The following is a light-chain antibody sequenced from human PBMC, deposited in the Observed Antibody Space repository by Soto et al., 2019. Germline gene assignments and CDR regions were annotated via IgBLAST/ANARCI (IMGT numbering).Light chain of an antibody. CDR1: SGHSSDA. J-gene: IGLJ2*01. V-gene: IGLV4-69*01. Sequence: QSVLTQSPSASASLGASVKLTCTLSSGHSSDAIAWHQQQPGKGPRYLMKLSSDGSHSKGDGIPDRFSGSSSGAERYLTISSLQSEDEADYYCQTWDTGARVVFGGGTQLTVL. CDR2: LSSDGSH. CDR3: QTWDTGARVV.